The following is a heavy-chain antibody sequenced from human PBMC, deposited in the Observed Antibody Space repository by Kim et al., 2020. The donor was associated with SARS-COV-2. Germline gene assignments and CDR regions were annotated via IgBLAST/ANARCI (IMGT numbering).Heavy chain of an antibody. CDR3: ARDEGSLQLLDY. Sequence: YYADSVKGRFTISRDNAKNSLYLQMNSLRAEDTAVYYCARDEGSLQLLDYWGQGTLVTVSS. J-gene: IGHJ4*02. D-gene: IGHD5-12*01. V-gene: IGHV3-21*01.